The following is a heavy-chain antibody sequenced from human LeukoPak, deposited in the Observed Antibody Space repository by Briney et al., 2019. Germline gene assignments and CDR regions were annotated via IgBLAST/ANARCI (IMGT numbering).Heavy chain of an antibody. J-gene: IGHJ4*02. V-gene: IGHV4-34*01. Sequence: PSGTLSLTSAVYGGSFSGYYWSWIRQPPGKGLECIGETNHSGSTNYNTSLTRRVPISADTSKNQFYLKLSSVTAADTAVYYCARDGHSSGRYYFDYWGQGTLVTVSS. D-gene: IGHD6-19*01. CDR3: ARDGHSSGRYYFDY. CDR2: TNHSGST. CDR1: GGSFSGYY.